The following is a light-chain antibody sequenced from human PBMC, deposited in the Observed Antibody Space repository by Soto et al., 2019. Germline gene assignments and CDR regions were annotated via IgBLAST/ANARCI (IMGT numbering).Light chain of an antibody. J-gene: IGKJ1*01. CDR3: QQTYSRPWT. V-gene: IGKV1-39*01. Sequence: DIQMTQSPSSLSASVGDRVTITCRASQSLRLAGQTIRGFLSWYQQTPGRAPRLLIYAASTLQTGVPLRFSGSGSGTDFTLTISDLQPEDFGIYYCQQTYSRPWTFGQGTKVEIK. CDR1: QSLRLAGQTIRGF. CDR2: AAS.